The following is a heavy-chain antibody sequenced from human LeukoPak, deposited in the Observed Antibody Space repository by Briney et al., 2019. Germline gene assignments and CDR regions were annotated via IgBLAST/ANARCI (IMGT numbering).Heavy chain of an antibody. D-gene: IGHD1-26*01. CDR1: GYTFTGYY. CDR3: ARDPYSGSYFRSRENWFDP. CDR2: INPNSGGT. J-gene: IGHJ5*02. Sequence: ASVKVSFKASGYTFTGYYMHWVRQAPGQGLEWMGRINPNSGGTNYAQKFQGRVTMTRDTSISTAYMELSRLRSDDTAVYYCARDPYSGSYFRSRENWFDPWGQGTLVTVSS. V-gene: IGHV1-2*06.